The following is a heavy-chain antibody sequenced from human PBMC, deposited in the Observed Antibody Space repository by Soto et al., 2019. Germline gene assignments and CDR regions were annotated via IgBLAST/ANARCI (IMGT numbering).Heavy chain of an antibody. CDR1: GFTFSSYA. CDR2: ISGSGGST. V-gene: IGHV3-23*01. D-gene: IGHD3-16*01. CDR3: AKEGAGEGGGYFDY. Sequence: EVQLLESGGGLVQPGGSLRLSCAASGFTFSSYAMVRQAPGKGLEWVSAISGSGGSTYYADSVKGRFTIYRDNSKNTLYPKMTSLRAEDTAVYNWAKEGAGEGGGYFDYWGQGTLVTVSS. J-gene: IGHJ4*02.